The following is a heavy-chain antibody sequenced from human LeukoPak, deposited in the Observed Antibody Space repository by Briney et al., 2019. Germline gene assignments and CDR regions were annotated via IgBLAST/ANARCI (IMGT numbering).Heavy chain of an antibody. Sequence: GGSLRLSCAASGFTFSSYAMSWVRQAPGKGPEWVSAISGSGGSTYYADSVKGRFTISRDNSKNTLYLQMNSLRAEDTAVYYCAKVADDYGDYDWFDPWGQGTLVTVSS. CDR1: GFTFSSYA. J-gene: IGHJ5*02. CDR3: AKVADDYGDYDWFDP. D-gene: IGHD4-17*01. CDR2: ISGSGGST. V-gene: IGHV3-23*01.